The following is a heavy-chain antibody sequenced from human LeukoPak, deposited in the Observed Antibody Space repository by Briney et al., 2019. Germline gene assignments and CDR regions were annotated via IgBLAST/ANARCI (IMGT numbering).Heavy chain of an antibody. CDR3: ARDLEHYFDY. D-gene: IGHD1-1*01. CDR1: GFTFSSFE. Sequence: PGGSLRLSCAASGFTFSSFEMNWVRQAPGKGLEWVSYISGGADIVYYAESVKGRFTIARDNAKNSLYLQMNSLRAEDTAVYYCARDLEHYFDYWGQGTLVTVSS. J-gene: IGHJ4*02. V-gene: IGHV3-48*03. CDR2: ISGGADIV.